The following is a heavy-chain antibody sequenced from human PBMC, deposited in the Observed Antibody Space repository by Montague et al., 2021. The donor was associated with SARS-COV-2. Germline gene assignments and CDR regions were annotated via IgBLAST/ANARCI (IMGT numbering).Heavy chain of an antibody. D-gene: IGHD3-10*01. CDR3: ARIRVVRGVIWGYGMDV. CDR1: GFSLSTSGMC. Sequence: PALVKPTQTLTLTCTFSGFSLSTSGMCVSWIRQPPGKALEWLALIDWDDDKYYSTSLKTRLTISKDTSKNQVVLTMTNMDPMDTATYYCARIRVVRGVIWGYGMDVWGQGTTVTVSS. CDR2: IDWDDDK. V-gene: IGHV2-70*01. J-gene: IGHJ6*02.